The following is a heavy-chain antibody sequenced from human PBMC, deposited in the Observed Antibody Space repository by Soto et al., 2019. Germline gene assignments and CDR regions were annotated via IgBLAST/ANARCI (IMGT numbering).Heavy chain of an antibody. CDR2: INAGNGNT. V-gene: IGHV1-3*01. CDR1: GYTFTSYA. CDR3: ARDSRFPSDIVVVPAATDYYYYYYYMDV. Sequence: ASVKVSCKASGYTFTSYAMHWVRQAPGQRLEWMGWINAGNGNTKYSQKFQGRVTITRDTSASTAYMELSSLRSEDTAVYYCARDSRFPSDIVVVPAATDYYYYYYYMDVWGKGTTVTVSS. J-gene: IGHJ6*03. D-gene: IGHD2-2*01.